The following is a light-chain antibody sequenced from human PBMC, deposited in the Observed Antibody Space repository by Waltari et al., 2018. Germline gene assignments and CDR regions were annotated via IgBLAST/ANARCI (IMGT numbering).Light chain of an antibody. CDR2: WAS. V-gene: IGKV4-1*01. CDR1: QSVLYSSTNKNY. Sequence: DIVMTQSPDSLSVSLGERATIHCQTSQSVLYSSTNKNYLAWYQQKPGQPPKLLIYWASTRESGVPDRFSGSGSGTDFTLTISSLQAEDVAVYYCQQYYSTPWTFGQGTKVEIK. CDR3: QQYYSTPWT. J-gene: IGKJ1*01.